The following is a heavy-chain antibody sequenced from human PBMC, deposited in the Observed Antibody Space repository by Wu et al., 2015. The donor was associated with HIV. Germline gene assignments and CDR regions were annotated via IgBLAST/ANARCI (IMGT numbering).Heavy chain of an antibody. J-gene: IGHJ4*02. CDR2: INPRGGTITYT. CDR1: GYTFTDYY. D-gene: IGHD3-22*01. CDR3: ARGLTVIVVPLKY. Sequence: QVQLVQSGAEVMKPGASVKISCWASGYTFTDYYIHWLRQAPGQGLEWMGIINPRGGTITYTTYSQRFQDRITMTRDTSTNTLYMELSSLRSEDTAVYYCARGLTVIVVPLKYWGRGNAGHRLL. V-gene: IGHV1-46*01.